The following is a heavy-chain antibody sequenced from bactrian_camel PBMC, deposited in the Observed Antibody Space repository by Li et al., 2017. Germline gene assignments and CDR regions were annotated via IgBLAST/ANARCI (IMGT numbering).Heavy chain of an antibody. Sequence: VQLVESGGDSVQTGGSLRLSCVASILRRGDYCMAWFRQAPGKEREDVASIFISDGTTYYADSVLGRFTISHDNAENTVYLQMNGLKPEDTGMYYCAADCSGEYCHRAPCDYWGQGTQVTVS. CDR1: ILRRGDYC. J-gene: IGHJ4*01. V-gene: IGHV3S66*01. D-gene: IGHD1*01. CDR2: IFISDGTT. CDR3: AADCSGEYCHRAPCDY.